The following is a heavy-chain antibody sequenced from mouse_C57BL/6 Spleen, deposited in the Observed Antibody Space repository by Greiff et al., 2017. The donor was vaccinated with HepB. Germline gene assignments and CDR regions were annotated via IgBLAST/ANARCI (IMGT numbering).Heavy chain of an antibody. D-gene: IGHD2-5*01. Sequence: LVESGAELVRPGASVTLSCKASGYTFTDYEMHWVKQTPVHGLEWIGAIDPETGGTAYNQKFKGKAILTADKSSSTAYMELRSLTSEDSAVYYCTKTYYSNSYYFDYWGQGTTLTVSS. CDR1: GYTFTDYE. J-gene: IGHJ2*01. CDR3: TKTYYSNSYYFDY. V-gene: IGHV1-15*01. CDR2: IDPETGGT.